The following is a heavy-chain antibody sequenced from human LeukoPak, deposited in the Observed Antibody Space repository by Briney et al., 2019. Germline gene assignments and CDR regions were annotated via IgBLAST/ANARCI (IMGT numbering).Heavy chain of an antibody. CDR2: INPSGGT. V-gene: IGHV4-34*01. Sequence: PSETLSLTCAVYGGSFSDYSWSWIRQPPGKGLEWIGEINPSGGTNHNPSLMSRVSMSVDTSKNQISLRVSSVTAADTAVYYCSRVFDSWGQGTLVTVSS. CDR3: SRVFDS. J-gene: IGHJ4*02. CDR1: GGSFSDYS.